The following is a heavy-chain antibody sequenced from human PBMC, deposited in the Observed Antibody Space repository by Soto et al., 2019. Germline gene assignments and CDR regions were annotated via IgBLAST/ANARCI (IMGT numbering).Heavy chain of an antibody. D-gene: IGHD3-10*01. V-gene: IGHV4-30-2*01. J-gene: IGHJ6*02. CDR3: ARGVNLLLWFGDHPYYGMDV. Sequence: PSETLSLTCAVSGGSISSGGYSWSWIRQPPGKGLEWIGYIYHSGSTYYNPSLKSRVTISVDTSKNQFSLKLSSVTAADTAVYYCARGVNLLLWFGDHPYYGMDVWGQGTTVTVSS. CDR1: GGSISSGGYS. CDR2: IYHSGST.